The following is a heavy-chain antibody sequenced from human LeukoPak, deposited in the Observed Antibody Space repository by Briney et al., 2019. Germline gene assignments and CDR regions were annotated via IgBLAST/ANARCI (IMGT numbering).Heavy chain of an antibody. CDR1: GFTFSSYG. J-gene: IGHJ4*02. V-gene: IGHV3-33*06. CDR3: AKDLTPGNYYDSSGYCEY. CDR2: IWYDGSNK. Sequence: PGGSLRLSCAASGFTFSSYGMHWVRQAPGKGLEWVAVIWYDGSNKYYADSVKGRFTISRDNSKNTLYLQMNSLRAEDTAVYYCAKDLTPGNYYDSSGYCEYWGQGTLVTVSS. D-gene: IGHD3-22*01.